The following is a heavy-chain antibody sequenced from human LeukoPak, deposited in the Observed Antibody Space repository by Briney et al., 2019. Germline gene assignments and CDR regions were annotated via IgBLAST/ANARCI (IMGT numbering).Heavy chain of an antibody. CDR2: IKQDGSEK. CDR1: GFTFSSYW. Sequence: GGSLRLSCAASGFTFSSYWMSWVRQAPGKGLEWVANIKQDGSEKYYVDSVKGRFTLSRDNSKNTLYLQMNSLRVEDTAVYYCAKIGTKDDYWGQGTLVTVSS. D-gene: IGHD2-8*01. J-gene: IGHJ4*02. V-gene: IGHV3-7*01. CDR3: AKIGTKDDY.